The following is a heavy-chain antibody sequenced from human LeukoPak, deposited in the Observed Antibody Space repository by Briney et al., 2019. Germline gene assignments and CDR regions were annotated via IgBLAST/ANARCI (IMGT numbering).Heavy chain of an antibody. CDR3: ARELEGAAAVWFDP. Sequence: SETLSLTCAVYGGSFSGYYWSWIRQPPGKGLEWIGEINHSGSTNYNPSLKSRVTISVDTSKNQFSLKLSSVTAADTAVYYCARELEGAAAVWFDPWGQGTLVTVSS. D-gene: IGHD6-13*01. CDR1: GGSFSGYY. J-gene: IGHJ5*02. V-gene: IGHV4-34*01. CDR2: INHSGST.